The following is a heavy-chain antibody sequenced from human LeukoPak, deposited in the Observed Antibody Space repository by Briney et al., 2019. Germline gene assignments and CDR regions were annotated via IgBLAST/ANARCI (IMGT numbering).Heavy chain of an antibody. CDR2: IDGPGSDT. J-gene: IGHJ4*02. D-gene: IGHD5-12*01. Sequence: KTGGSLRHSCAASGFTFGDYHMSWIRQTPGKGLEWVSYIDGPGSDTVYTDSVRGRFTISRDNAKNSLYLQMNSLRAEDTAVYYCARVLRGYGDYGGLWGQGTLVTVSS. CDR1: GFTFGDYH. CDR3: ARVLRGYGDYGGL. V-gene: IGHV3-11*05.